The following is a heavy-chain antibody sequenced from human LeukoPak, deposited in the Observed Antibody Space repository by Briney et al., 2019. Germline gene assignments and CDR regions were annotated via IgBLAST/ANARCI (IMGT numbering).Heavy chain of an antibody. CDR3: ARARNAGSYYYGSGLNDY. J-gene: IGHJ4*02. Sequence: GGSLRLSCAASGFTFSDHYMDWVRQAPGKGLEWVGRTRNKANSYTTEYAASVKGRFTISRDDSKNSLYLQMNNLKTEDTAVYYCARARNAGSYYYGSGLNDYWGQGTLVTVSS. CDR2: TRNKANSYTT. D-gene: IGHD3-10*01. V-gene: IGHV3-72*01. CDR1: GFTFSDHY.